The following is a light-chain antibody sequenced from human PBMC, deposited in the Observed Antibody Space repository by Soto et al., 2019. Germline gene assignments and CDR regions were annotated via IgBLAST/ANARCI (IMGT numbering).Light chain of an antibody. CDR3: QQLNSYPLT. CDR2: AAS. V-gene: IGKV1-9*01. Sequence: IQLTQSPSSLSASVGDRVTITCRASQGISSHLAWYQQKPGKAPKLLIYAASTLHSGVPSRFSGSGSGTDFTLTISGLQPEDSATYYCQQLNSYPLTFGGGTKVEIK. CDR1: QGISSH. J-gene: IGKJ4*01.